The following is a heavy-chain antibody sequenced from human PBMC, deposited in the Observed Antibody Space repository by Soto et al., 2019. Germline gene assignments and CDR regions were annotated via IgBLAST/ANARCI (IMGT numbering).Heavy chain of an antibody. CDR2: VTGGGHTT. D-gene: IGHD3-10*01. CDR1: GFTFSRYA. Sequence: GGSLRLSCAASGFTFSRYAMSWVRQSPGKGLEWVSTVTGGGHTTYNADSVNGRFTISRDNSKNTLYLQMNNLRAEDTAIYYCASSSGDLDVYGMDVWGPGTTVTVSS. V-gene: IGHV3-23*01. CDR3: ASSSGDLDVYGMDV. J-gene: IGHJ6*02.